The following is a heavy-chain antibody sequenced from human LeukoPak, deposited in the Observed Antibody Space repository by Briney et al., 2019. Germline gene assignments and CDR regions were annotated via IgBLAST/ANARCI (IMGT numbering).Heavy chain of an antibody. CDR2: IYYTGST. Sequence: SETLSLTCTVSGGSISTYYWSWIRQPPGKGLEWIGYIYYTGSTNYNPSLKSRVTISVDTSKNQFSLKLSSVTAADTAVYYCARKGGGQLVNTRRWFDPWGQGTLVTVSS. J-gene: IGHJ5*02. D-gene: IGHD6-13*01. CDR1: GGSISTYY. V-gene: IGHV4-59*12. CDR3: ARKGGGQLVNTRRWFDP.